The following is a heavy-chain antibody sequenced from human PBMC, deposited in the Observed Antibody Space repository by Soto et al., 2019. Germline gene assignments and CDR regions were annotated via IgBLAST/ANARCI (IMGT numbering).Heavy chain of an antibody. CDR2: ISYDGSNK. J-gene: IGHJ4*02. Sequence: PGGSLRLSWAAYGFTFSSCCMHWVRQAPGKGLEWVAVISYDGSNKYYADSVKGRFTISRDNSKNTLYLQMNSLRAEDTAVYYCAKDSRGGQVDYWGQGTLVTVSS. CDR1: GFTFSSCC. V-gene: IGHV3-30*18. CDR3: AKDSRGGQVDY. D-gene: IGHD2-15*01.